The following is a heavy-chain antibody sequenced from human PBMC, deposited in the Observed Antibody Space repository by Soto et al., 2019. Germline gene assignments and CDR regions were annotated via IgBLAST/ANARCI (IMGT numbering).Heavy chain of an antibody. J-gene: IGHJ6*02. D-gene: IGHD6-13*01. CDR3: APSSSWSPPSEIYGMDV. V-gene: IGHV3-74*01. Sequence: GGSLRLSCAASGFTFSSYWMHWVRQAPGKGLVWVSRINSDGSSTSYADSVKGRFTISRDNAKNTLYLQMNSLRAEDTAVYYCAPSSSWSPPSEIYGMDVWGQGTTVTVSS. CDR1: GFTFSSYW. CDR2: INSDGSST.